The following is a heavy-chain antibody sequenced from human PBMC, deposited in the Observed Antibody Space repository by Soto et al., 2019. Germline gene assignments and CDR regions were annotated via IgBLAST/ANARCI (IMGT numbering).Heavy chain of an antibody. J-gene: IGHJ5*02. CDR1: GYTFTSYA. D-gene: IGHD3-16*01. CDR2: INAGNGNT. V-gene: IGHV1-3*01. CDR3: ARLRLYVNWFDP. Sequence: ASVKVSCKASGYTFTSYAMHWVRQAPGQRLEWMGWINAGNGNTKYSQKFQGRVTITRDTSASTAYMELSSLRSEDTAVYYCARLRLYVNWFDPWGQGTLGTVSS.